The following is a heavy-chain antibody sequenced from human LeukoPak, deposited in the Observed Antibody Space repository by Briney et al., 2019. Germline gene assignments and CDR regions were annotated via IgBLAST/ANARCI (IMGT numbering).Heavy chain of an antibody. J-gene: IGHJ4*02. Sequence: GGSLRLSCAASGFTFSSSAMSWVRQAPGKGLEWVSSISGSGSGGSTYCADSVKGRFTISRDNSKNTLYLQMNSLRAEDTAVYYCAKSGYNRFDYWGQGTLVTVSS. V-gene: IGHV3-23*01. CDR3: AKSGYNRFDY. D-gene: IGHD5-24*01. CDR2: ISGSGSGGST. CDR1: GFTFSSSA.